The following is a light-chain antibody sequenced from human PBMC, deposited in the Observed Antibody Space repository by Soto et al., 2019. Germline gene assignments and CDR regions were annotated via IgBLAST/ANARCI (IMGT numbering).Light chain of an antibody. V-gene: IGKV3-11*01. CDR1: QSVSSN. J-gene: IGKJ4*01. Sequence: EIVLTQSPATLSLSPGERATLSCRASQSVSSNLTWDQQKPGQAPRLLIYDTSNRATGNPARFSGSGSGTDFTLTVSSLEPEDFAVYSCQQRTNWRLSFGGGTKVEIK. CDR3: QQRTNWRLS. CDR2: DTS.